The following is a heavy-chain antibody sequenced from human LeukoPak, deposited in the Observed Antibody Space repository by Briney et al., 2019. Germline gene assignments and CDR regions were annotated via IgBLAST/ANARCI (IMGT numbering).Heavy chain of an antibody. V-gene: IGHV3-23*01. Sequence: GGSLRFSSAASGFTFSNFARRWVRQAPGRGLEGVSAISGSGGNTSYADSVKGRFTISRDNSKNTLYLQMNSLRADDTAVYYCAKPHISGWFYFDSWGQGTLVTVSS. CDR1: GFTFSNFA. D-gene: IGHD6-19*01. CDR2: ISGSGGNT. CDR3: AKPHISGWFYFDS. J-gene: IGHJ4*02.